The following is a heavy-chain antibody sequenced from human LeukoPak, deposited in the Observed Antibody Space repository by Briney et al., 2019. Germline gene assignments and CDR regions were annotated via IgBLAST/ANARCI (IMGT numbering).Heavy chain of an antibody. J-gene: IGHJ6*02. CDR2: ISWNSGSI. V-gene: IGHV3-9*01. Sequence: GGSLRLSCAASGFTFYDYAMHWVRQAPGKGLEWVSGISWNSGSIGYADSVKGRFTISRDNAKNSLYLQMNSLRAEDTALYYCAKGVDSSGTYYYYGMDVWGQGTTVTVSS. CDR1: GFTFYDYA. D-gene: IGHD3-22*01. CDR3: AKGVDSSGTYYYYGMDV.